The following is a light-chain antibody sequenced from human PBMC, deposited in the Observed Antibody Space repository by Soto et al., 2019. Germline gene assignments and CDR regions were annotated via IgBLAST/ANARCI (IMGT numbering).Light chain of an antibody. Sequence: SYELTQPPSVSVAPGKTARITCGGNNIGSKSVPGYQQKPGQAPVLVIYYDNDRPSGIPERFSGSNSGNTATLTISRVEAGDEAVYYCQVWDSSSDHVVFGGGTKLTVL. V-gene: IGLV3-21*04. CDR2: YDN. CDR1: NIGSKS. CDR3: QVWDSSSDHVV. J-gene: IGLJ2*01.